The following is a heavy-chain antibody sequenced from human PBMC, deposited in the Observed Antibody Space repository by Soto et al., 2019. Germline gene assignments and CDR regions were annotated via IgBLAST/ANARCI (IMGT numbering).Heavy chain of an antibody. V-gene: IGHV3-33*01. J-gene: IGHJ6*02. CDR2: IWYDGSNK. D-gene: IGHD3-3*01. CDR1: GFTFNSYG. Sequence: PGGSLRLSCAASGFTFNSYGMHWVRQAPGKGLEWVAVIWYDGSNKYYADSVKGRFTISRDNSKNTLYLQMNSLRAEDTAVYYCARDWRLRFLEWSYGMDVWGQGTTVTVSS. CDR3: ARDWRLRFLEWSYGMDV.